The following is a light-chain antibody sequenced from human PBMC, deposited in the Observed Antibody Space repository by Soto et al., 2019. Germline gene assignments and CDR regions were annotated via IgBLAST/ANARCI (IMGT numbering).Light chain of an antibody. V-gene: IGKV1-33*01. CDR3: QQYDNLPLT. CDR2: DAS. Sequence: IQITPSTSSLSASVRDRVTITCHSGQDISNYLNWYQQKPGNAPKLLIYDASNLETGVPSRFSGSGSGTDFTFTISSLQPEDIATYYCQQYDNLPLTFGGGTKVDFK. CDR1: QDISNY. J-gene: IGKJ4*01.